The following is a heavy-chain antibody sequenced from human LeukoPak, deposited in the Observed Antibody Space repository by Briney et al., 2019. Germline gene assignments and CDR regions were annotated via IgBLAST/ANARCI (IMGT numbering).Heavy chain of an antibody. CDR3: AKDNGYSSTREDY. Sequence: PGESLRLSCAASGFTFSSYAMSWVRQAPGKGLEWVSAISGSGGSTYYADSVKGRFTISRDNSKNTLYLQMNSLRAEDTAVYYCAKDNGYSSTREDYWGQGTLVTVSS. V-gene: IGHV3-23*01. CDR1: GFTFSSYA. D-gene: IGHD6-13*01. J-gene: IGHJ4*02. CDR2: ISGSGGST.